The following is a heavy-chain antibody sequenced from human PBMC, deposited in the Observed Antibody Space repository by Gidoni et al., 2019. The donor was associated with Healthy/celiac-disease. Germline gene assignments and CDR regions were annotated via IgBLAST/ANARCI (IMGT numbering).Heavy chain of an antibody. CDR3: ARQSPDWFDP. CDR2: IYYSGSN. CDR1: GGSISSSSYY. Sequence: QLQLQESGPGRVRPSATLSLTCTGPGGSISSSSYYWGWISQPTGKGLEWIESIYYSGSNYYNTSKYQVSMKLSSVTAAVTAVYYGARQSPDWFDPWGQGTLVTVSS. V-gene: IGHV4-39*01. J-gene: IGHJ5*02.